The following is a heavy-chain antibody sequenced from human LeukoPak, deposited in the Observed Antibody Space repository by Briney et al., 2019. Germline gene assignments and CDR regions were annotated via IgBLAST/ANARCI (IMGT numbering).Heavy chain of an antibody. Sequence: GGSLRLSCAASGFIFNTFWMNWVRLTPGKGLEWVAKINQDGSDMYYVDSAKGRFFVSRDNARNLVYLQMNSLRVDDTAVYYCAKDRVPDGRWSIDYWGQGTLVTVSS. CDR1: GFIFNTFW. V-gene: IGHV3-7*03. CDR2: INQDGSDM. J-gene: IGHJ4*02. D-gene: IGHD4-23*01. CDR3: AKDRVPDGRWSIDY.